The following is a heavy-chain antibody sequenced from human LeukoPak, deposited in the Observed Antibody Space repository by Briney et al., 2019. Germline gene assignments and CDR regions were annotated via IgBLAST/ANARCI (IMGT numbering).Heavy chain of an antibody. D-gene: IGHD6-13*01. V-gene: IGHV1-46*01. CDR2: INPSGDNT. CDR3: ARRIAAAGRYYYYYYMDV. J-gene: IGHJ6*03. CDR1: GYTFTNYY. Sequence: GASVKVSCKASGYTFTNYYIHWVRQAPGQGLEWMGIINPSGDNTWYAQKFQGRVTMTRDMSTSTAYMELSSLRSEDTAVYYCARRIAAAGRYYYYYYMDVWGKGTTVTISS.